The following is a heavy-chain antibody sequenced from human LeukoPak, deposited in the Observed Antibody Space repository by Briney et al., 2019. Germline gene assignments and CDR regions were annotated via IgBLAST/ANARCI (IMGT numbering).Heavy chain of an antibody. CDR3: ARAFYGDYYFDY. CDR1: GFTLSSNY. J-gene: IGHJ4*02. Sequence: GGSLRLSCAVSGFTLSSNYMSWVRQAPGKGVEWVSVIYSGGNTYYADSVKGRFTISRDNSKNTLYLQMNSLRAEDTAVYYCARAFYGDYYFDYWGQGTLVTVSS. CDR2: IYSGGNT. D-gene: IGHD4-17*01. V-gene: IGHV3-66*01.